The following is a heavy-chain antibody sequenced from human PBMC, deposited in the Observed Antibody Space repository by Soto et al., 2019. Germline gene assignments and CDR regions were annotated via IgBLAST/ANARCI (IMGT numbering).Heavy chain of an antibody. CDR3: ARVQEVRAYDFWSGYYNY. J-gene: IGHJ4*02. V-gene: IGHV1-46*03. Sequence: ASVKVSCKASGYTFTSYYMHWVRQAPGQGLEWMGIINPSGGSTSYARKFQGRVTMTRDTSTSTVYMELSSLGSEDTAVYYCARVQEVRAYDFWSGYYNYWGQGTLVTVSS. CDR2: INPSGGST. CDR1: GYTFTSYY. D-gene: IGHD3-3*01.